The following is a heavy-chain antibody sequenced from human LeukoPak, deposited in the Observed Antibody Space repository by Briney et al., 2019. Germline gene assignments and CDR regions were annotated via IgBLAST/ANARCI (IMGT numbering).Heavy chain of an antibody. CDR3: ARGSTDHWYFDL. CDR2: IRSSNSYT. J-gene: IGHJ2*01. D-gene: IGHD2-2*01. CDR1: GFTFSDYY. V-gene: IGHV3-11*05. Sequence: PGGSLRLSCAASGFTFSDYYMSWIRQAPGKGLEWVSYIRSSNSYTNYADSVKGRFTISRDNAKNTLYLQINSLRAEDTAVYYCARGSTDHWYFDLWGRGTLVTVSS.